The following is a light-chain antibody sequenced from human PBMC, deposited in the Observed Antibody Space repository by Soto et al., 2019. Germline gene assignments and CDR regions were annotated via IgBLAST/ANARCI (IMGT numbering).Light chain of an antibody. CDR3: QQYGSSPET. Sequence: EIVLTQSPGTLSLSPGERATLSCRASQSVSRSYLAWYQQKPGQAPRLLIYGASSSATGIPDRFSGSGSGTDFTLTISRLEPEDFAVYYCQQYGSSPETFGQGTKVEIK. V-gene: IGKV3-20*01. CDR1: QSVSRSY. J-gene: IGKJ1*01. CDR2: GAS.